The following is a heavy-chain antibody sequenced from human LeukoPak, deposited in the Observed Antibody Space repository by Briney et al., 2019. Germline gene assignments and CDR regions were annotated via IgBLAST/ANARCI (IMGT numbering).Heavy chain of an antibody. D-gene: IGHD2-2*01. V-gene: IGHV1-69*13. J-gene: IGHJ4*02. Sequence: SVKVSCKASGGTFSSYAISWVRQAPGQGLEWMGGIIPIFGTANYAQKFQGRVTITADESTSTAYMEPNSLRSEDTAVYYCARDRGYCSSTSCYFDYWGQGTLVTVSS. CDR1: GGTFSSYA. CDR2: IIPIFGTA. CDR3: ARDRGYCSSTSCYFDY.